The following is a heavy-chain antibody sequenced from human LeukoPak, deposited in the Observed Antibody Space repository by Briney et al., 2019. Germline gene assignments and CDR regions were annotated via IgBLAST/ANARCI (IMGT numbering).Heavy chain of an antibody. Sequence: KPSETLSLTCTVSGGSISSYYWSWIRQPAGKGLEWIGRIYTSGSTNYNPSLKSRVTMPVDTSKNQFSLKLSSVAAADTAVYYCARDWSGNYYTNWFDPWGQGTLVTVSS. V-gene: IGHV4-4*07. CDR1: GGSISSYY. CDR3: ARDWSGNYYTNWFDP. D-gene: IGHD1-26*01. J-gene: IGHJ5*02. CDR2: IYTSGST.